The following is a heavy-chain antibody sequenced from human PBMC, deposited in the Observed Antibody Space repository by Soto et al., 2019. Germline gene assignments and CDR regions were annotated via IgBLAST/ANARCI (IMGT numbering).Heavy chain of an antibody. Sequence: EVQLLESGGGLVQPGGSLRLSCAASGFTFSSYAMSWVRQAPGKGLEWVSAISGSGGSTYYADSVKGRFNISRDNSKNTLYLQMNSLRAEDTAVYYCAKDVPLEGRGSGYYFAPLDAFDIWGQGTMVTVSS. CDR1: GFTFSSYA. J-gene: IGHJ3*02. CDR2: ISGSGGST. V-gene: IGHV3-23*01. D-gene: IGHD3-3*01. CDR3: AKDVPLEGRGSGYYFAPLDAFDI.